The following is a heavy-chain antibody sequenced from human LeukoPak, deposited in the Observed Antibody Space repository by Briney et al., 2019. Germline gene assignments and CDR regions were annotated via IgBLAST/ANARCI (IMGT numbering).Heavy chain of an antibody. CDR2: INPNSGGT. V-gene: IGHV1-2*02. CDR3: AREKFGELLYLGY. D-gene: IGHD3-10*01. Sequence: ASVKVSCKASGYTFTGYYIHWVRQAPGQGLEWMGWINPNSGGTNYAQKFQGRVTMTRDTSISTAYMELSRLRSDDTAVYYCAREKFGELLYLGYWGQGTLVTVSS. J-gene: IGHJ4*02. CDR1: GYTFTGYY.